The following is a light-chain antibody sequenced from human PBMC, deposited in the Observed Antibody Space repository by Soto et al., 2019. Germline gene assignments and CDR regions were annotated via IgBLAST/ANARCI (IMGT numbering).Light chain of an antibody. V-gene: IGKV1-5*03. CDR2: KAS. CDR3: QQYNRYPIT. Sequence: DIQMTQSPSTLSASVGDRVTITCWASQSISNWLAWYQQKPGKAPEVLIYKASTLQSGVPSRFSGSGTGTEFTLTINRLQPDDFATYYCQQYNRYPITFGQGTRLEIK. J-gene: IGKJ5*01. CDR1: QSISNW.